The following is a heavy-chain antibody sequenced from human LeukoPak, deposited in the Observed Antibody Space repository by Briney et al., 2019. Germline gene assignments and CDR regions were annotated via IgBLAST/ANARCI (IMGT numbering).Heavy chain of an antibody. CDR1: GGSISSSNSY. Sequence: SETLSLTCAISGGSISSSNSYWDWIRQPPGKGLEWIGYVHYTGSTHYNPALKSRLTISADTSKNQFALKMTSMTAADTAVYYCVRHGNRDYAIDSWGQGILVTVSS. CDR3: VRHGNRDYAIDS. D-gene: IGHD4-17*01. V-gene: IGHV4-39*01. J-gene: IGHJ4*02. CDR2: VHYTGST.